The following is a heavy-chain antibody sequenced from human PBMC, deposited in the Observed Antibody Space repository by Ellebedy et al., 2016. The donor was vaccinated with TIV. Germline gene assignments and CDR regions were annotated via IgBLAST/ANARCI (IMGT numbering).Heavy chain of an antibody. J-gene: IGHJ4*02. CDR3: ANNLARTGDFDY. V-gene: IGHV1-8*01. CDR1: GYTFTDYD. D-gene: IGHD7-27*01. Sequence: AASVKVSCKASGYTFTDYDINWVRQASGQGLEWLGWMNPNSGSTGYAQKFQGRVTLTRDTSINTADMELRSLTSEDTAVYYCANNLARTGDFDYWGQGTLVTVSS. CDR2: MNPNSGST.